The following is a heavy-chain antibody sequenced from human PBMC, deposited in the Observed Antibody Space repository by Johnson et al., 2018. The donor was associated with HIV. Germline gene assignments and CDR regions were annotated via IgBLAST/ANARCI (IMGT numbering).Heavy chain of an antibody. D-gene: IGHD5-24*01. V-gene: IGHV3-30*18. J-gene: IGHJ3*02. Sequence: QVQLVESGGGLVKPGGSLRLSCAASGFTFSNAWMSWVRQAPGKGLEWVAVISYDGSNKYYADSVKGRFTISRDNSKNSLYLQMNSLRAEDTALYYCAKTERRWLQFDAFDIWGQGTMVTVSS. CDR2: ISYDGSNK. CDR3: AKTERRWLQFDAFDI. CDR1: GFTFSNAW.